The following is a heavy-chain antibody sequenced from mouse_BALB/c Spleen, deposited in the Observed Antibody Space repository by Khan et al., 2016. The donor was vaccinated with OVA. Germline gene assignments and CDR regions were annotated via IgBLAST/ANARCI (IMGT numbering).Heavy chain of an antibody. D-gene: IGHD2-2*01. CDR2: IDPFSGGT. J-gene: IGHJ3*01. Sequence: VQLQQSGPELMKPGASVKISCKAPGYSFTSYYIHWVKESHGKSLEWIGYIDPFSGGTTYNQKFKGKATLTVDKSSSTAYLHLSNLTSEDSAVYYCTRHGYVAWFAYWGQGTLVTVSA. V-gene: IGHV1S135*01. CDR1: GYSFTSYY. CDR3: TRHGYVAWFAY.